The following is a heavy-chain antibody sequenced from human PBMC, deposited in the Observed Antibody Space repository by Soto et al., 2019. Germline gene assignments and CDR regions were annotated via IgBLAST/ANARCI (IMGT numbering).Heavy chain of an antibody. D-gene: IGHD3-3*01. V-gene: IGHV6-1*01. CDR2: TYYRSKWYN. CDR1: GDSVSSNSAA. Sequence: PSQTLSLTCVISGDSVSSNSAAWNWIRQSPSRGLEWLGRTYYRSKWYNDYAVSVKSRITINPDTSKNQFSLQLNSVTPEDTAVYYCARDRSDDLWESSYYDMDARRYATPVP. J-gene: IGHJ6*02. CDR3: ARDRSDDLWESSYYDMDA.